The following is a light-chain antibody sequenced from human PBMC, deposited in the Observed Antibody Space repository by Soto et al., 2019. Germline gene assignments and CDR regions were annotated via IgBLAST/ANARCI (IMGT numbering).Light chain of an antibody. J-gene: IGKJ4*01. CDR2: DAS. V-gene: IGKV1-33*01. CDR3: QQYDNRIP. Sequence: DIPMPQAPSSRSASVGDIVTSTCQASQDVRNYLNWYQQKPGKAPKLLIYDASNLETGVPSRFSGSGSGTDFNLTISNLQTDDIGTYYCQQYDNRIPFGGGTKVDIK. CDR1: QDVRNY.